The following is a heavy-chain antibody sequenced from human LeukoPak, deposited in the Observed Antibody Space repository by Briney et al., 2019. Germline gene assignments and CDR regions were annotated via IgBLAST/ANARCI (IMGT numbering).Heavy chain of an antibody. Sequence: GGSLRLSCAASGFTFSDYDMAWIRQAPGKGLEWISHISSTSGMIYYADSVKGRFTISRDNAKNSLYLQMNSLRAEDTAVYYCARDLGVVRRGYSGYDSYWGQGTLVTVSS. J-gene: IGHJ4*02. D-gene: IGHD5-12*01. CDR2: ISSTSGMI. CDR1: GFTFSDYD. V-gene: IGHV3-11*04. CDR3: ARDLGVVRRGYSGYDSY.